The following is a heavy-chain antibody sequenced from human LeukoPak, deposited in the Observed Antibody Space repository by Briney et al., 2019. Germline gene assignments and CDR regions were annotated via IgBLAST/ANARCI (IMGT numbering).Heavy chain of an antibody. CDR2: INPNSGGT. CDR3: ARVYYDSSGPYNWFDP. J-gene: IGHJ5*02. CDR1: GYTFTGYY. V-gene: IGHV1-2*02. D-gene: IGHD3-22*01. Sequence: ASVKVSCKASGYTFTGYYMHWVRQAPGQGLEWMGWINPNSGGTNYAQKFQGRVTMTRDTSISTAYMKLSRLRSDDTAVYYCARVYYDSSGPYNWFDPWGQGTLVTVSS.